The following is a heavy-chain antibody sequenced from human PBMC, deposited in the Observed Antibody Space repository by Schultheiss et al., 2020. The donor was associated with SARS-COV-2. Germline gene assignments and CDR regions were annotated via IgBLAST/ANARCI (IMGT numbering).Heavy chain of an antibody. CDR3: ARRKIGSGITPRHYFDY. CDR1: GFTFSDYY. Sequence: GESLKISCAASGFTFSDYYMSWIRQAPGKGLEWVSYISSSGSTIYYADSVKGRFTISRDNSKNTLYLQMNSLRAEDTAVYYCARRKIGSGITPRHYFDYWGQGTLVTVSS. CDR2: ISSSGSTI. V-gene: IGHV3-11*04. D-gene: IGHD3-10*01. J-gene: IGHJ4*02.